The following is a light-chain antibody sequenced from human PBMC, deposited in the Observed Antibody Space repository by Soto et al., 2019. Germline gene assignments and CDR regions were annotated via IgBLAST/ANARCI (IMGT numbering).Light chain of an antibody. J-gene: IGLJ1*01. CDR2: ADD. V-gene: IGLV2-23*01. CDR3: CSYAGTRTYV. CDR1: SSDVGSYKL. Sequence: QSALTQPASVSGSPGQSITISCTGTSSDVGSYKLVSWCQQHPGKAPKLMIYADDKRPPGVSNRFSGSKSSNTASLTISGLQAEDEADYYCCSYAGTRTYVFGTGTKVTVL.